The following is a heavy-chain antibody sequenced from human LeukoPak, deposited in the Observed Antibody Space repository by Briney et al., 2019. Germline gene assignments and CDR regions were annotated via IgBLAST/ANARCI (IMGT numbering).Heavy chain of an antibody. CDR1: GGTFSSYA. J-gene: IGHJ4*02. V-gene: IGHV1-69*13. CDR3: ARDSRTYYYDSSGVYYFDY. CDR2: IIPIFGTA. Sequence: ASMKVSCKASGGTFSSYAISWVRQAPGQGLEWMGGIIPIFGTANYAQKFQGRVTITADESTSTAYMELSSLRSEDTAVYYCARDSRTYYYDSSGVYYFDYWGQGTLVTVSS. D-gene: IGHD3-22*01.